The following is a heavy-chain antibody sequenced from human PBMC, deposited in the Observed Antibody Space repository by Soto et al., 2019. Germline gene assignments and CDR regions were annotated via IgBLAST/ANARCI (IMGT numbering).Heavy chain of an antibody. CDR1: GGSISSYY. CDR2: IYTSGST. CDR3: ARGGVRNYYYYGMDV. V-gene: IGHV4-4*07. D-gene: IGHD2-21*01. J-gene: IGHJ6*02. Sequence: LSETLSLTCTVSGGSISSYYWSWIRQPAGKGLEWIGRIYTSGSTNYNPSLKSRVTMSVDTSKNQFSLKLSSVTAADTAVYYCARGGVRNYYYYGMDVWGQGTTVTVSS.